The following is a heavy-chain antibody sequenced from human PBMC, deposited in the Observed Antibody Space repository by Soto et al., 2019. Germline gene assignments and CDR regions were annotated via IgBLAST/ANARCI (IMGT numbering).Heavy chain of an antibody. CDR3: ARGVLRYFDWSPAERNNDY. V-gene: IGHV1-8*01. Sequence: ASVKVSCKASGYTFTSYDINWVRQATGQGLEWMGWMNPNSGNTGYAQKFQGRVTMTRNTSISTAYMELSSLRSEDTAVYYCARGVLRYFDWSPAERNNDYWGQGTLVTVSS. CDR1: GYTFTSYD. J-gene: IGHJ4*02. CDR2: MNPNSGNT. D-gene: IGHD3-9*01.